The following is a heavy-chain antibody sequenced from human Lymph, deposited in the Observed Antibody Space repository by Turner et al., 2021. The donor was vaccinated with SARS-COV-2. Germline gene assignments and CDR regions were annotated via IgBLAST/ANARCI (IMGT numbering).Heavy chain of an antibody. Sequence: MQLVESGGGLVQSGGSFSLSCAASGITVSRNYMSWVRQAPGKGRGWVSVIYSGGRSYYADSMKGGFTMSRQNSKNTLFLQMDSLGAEGAAVYYCARDVDTAGGLDVWGQGTTVTVSS. V-gene: IGHV3-53*04. J-gene: IGHJ6*02. CDR2: IYSGGRS. D-gene: IGHD5-18*01. CDR1: GITVSRNY. CDR3: ARDVDTAGGLDV.